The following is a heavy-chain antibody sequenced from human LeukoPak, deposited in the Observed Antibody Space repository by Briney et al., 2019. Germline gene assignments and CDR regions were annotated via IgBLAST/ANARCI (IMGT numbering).Heavy chain of an antibody. CDR3: ARQYYDSTGYYYFDH. CDR1: CGYISGSSYY. D-gene: IGHD3-22*01. J-gene: IGHJ4*02. CDR2: LYYSGST. V-gene: IGHV4-39*01. Sequence: SETLSLTCTVSCGYISGSSYYWGWIRQPPGKGLEWIGSLYYSGSTYYNPSLKSRVTISGDTSKSQFSLKLTSVTAADTAMYYCARQYYDSTGYYYFDHWGQGTLVTVSS.